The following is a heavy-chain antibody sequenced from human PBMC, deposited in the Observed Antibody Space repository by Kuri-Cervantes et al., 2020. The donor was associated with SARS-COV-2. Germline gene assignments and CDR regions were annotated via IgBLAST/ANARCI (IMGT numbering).Heavy chain of an antibody. CDR2: INPNSGDT. D-gene: IGHD1-1*01. CDR3: ARDYRTTGTTDGWTEYYGMDV. V-gene: IGHV1-2*04. Sequence: ASVKVSCKTSEYTFTGYYIHWVRQAPGQGLEWMGWINPNSGDTNYAQKFQGWVTMTRDTSISTAYMELSRLRSDDTAVYYCARDYRTTGTTDGWTEYYGMDVWGQGTTVTVSS. J-gene: IGHJ6*02. CDR1: EYTFTGYY.